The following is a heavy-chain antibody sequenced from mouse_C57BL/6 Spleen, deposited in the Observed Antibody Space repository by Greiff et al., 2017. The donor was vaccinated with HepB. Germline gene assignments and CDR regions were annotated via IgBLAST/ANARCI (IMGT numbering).Heavy chain of an antibody. Sequence: VQLVESGPGLVAPSQSLSITCTVSGFSLPSYGVDWVRQSPGKGLEWLGVIWGVGSTNYNSALKSRLSISKDNSKSQVFLKMNSLQTDDTAMYYCASRVTTVAGFAYWGQGTLVTVSA. D-gene: IGHD1-1*01. CDR3: ASRVTTVAGFAY. CDR2: IWGVGST. V-gene: IGHV2-6*01. CDR1: GFSLPSYG. J-gene: IGHJ3*01.